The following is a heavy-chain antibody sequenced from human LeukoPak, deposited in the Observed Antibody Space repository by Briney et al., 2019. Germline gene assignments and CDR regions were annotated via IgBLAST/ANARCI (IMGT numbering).Heavy chain of an antibody. CDR3: AKDRSTGWYAGFDF. CDR2: IWFDGSNK. J-gene: IGHJ5*01. Sequence: GGSLRLSCAASGLTFSTYGMHWVRQAPGKGLEWVAVIWFDGSNKYYGDSVKGRFTIARDNSKTTLYLQMISLRPEDSAVYFCAKDRSTGWYAGFDFWGQGTLVTVSS. D-gene: IGHD6-19*01. CDR1: GLTFSTYG. V-gene: IGHV3-30*02.